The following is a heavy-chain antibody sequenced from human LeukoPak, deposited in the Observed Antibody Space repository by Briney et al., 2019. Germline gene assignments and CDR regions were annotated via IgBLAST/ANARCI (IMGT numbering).Heavy chain of an antibody. CDR1: GGTFSGSA. J-gene: IGHJ4*02. CDR3: ASALGSSWYFYDY. D-gene: IGHD6-13*01. Sequence: ASVKVSCKASGGTFSGSAFIWVRQAPGQGLEWMGGIIPIFGTPTYAQKFQGRVTITADESTSTAYMELSRLRSEDTAVYYCASALGSSWYFYDYWGQGTLVTVSS. CDR2: IIPIFGTP. V-gene: IGHV1-69*13.